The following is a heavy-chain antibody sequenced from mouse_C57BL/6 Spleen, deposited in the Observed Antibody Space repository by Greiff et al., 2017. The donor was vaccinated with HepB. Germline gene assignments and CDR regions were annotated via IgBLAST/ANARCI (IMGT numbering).Heavy chain of an antibody. J-gene: IGHJ1*03. Sequence: EVKLMESGGDLVKPGGSLKLSCAASGFTFSSYGMSWVRQTPDKRLEWVATISSGGSYTYYPDSVKGRFTISRDNAKNTLYLQMSSLKSEDTAMYYCARQGSSGWYFDVWGTGTTVTVSS. CDR3: ARQGSSGWYFDV. CDR2: ISSGGSYT. D-gene: IGHD4-1*01. CDR1: GFTFSSYG. V-gene: IGHV5-6*01.